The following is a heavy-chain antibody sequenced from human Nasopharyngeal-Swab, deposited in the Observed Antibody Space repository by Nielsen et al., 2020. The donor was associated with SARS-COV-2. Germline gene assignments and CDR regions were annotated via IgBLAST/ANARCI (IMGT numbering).Heavy chain of an antibody. CDR2: ISGRSDST. V-gene: IGHV3-23*01. CDR3: AKDRDSGDDSEEYYHYYGMDV. D-gene: IGHD5-12*01. J-gene: IGHJ6*02. CDR1: GFTFNSYA. Sequence: GESLKISCVASGFTFNSYAMSWVRQAPGRGLQWVSSISGRSDSTYYADSVKGRFTISRDNSKNTVNLQMNSLRVEDTAIYYCAKDRDSGDDSEEYYHYYGMDVWGQGAPVTVSS.